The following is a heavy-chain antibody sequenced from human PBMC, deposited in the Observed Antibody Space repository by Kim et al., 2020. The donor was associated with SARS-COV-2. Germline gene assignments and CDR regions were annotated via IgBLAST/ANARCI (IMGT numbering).Heavy chain of an antibody. D-gene: IGHD2-8*01. J-gene: IGHJ6*02. V-gene: IGHV4-59*13. Sequence: SETLSLTCTVSGGSISSYYWSWIRQPPGKGLEWIGYIYYSGSTNYNPSLKSRVTISVDTSKNQFSLKLSSVTAADTAVYYCARGYCTNGVCYNSDYYGMDVWGQGTTVPVSS. CDR1: GGSISSYY. CDR2: IYYSGST. CDR3: ARGYCTNGVCYNSDYYGMDV.